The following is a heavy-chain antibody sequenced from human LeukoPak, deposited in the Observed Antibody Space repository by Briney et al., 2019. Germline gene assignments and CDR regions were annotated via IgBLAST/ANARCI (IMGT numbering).Heavy chain of an antibody. J-gene: IGHJ4*02. CDR1: GFTFSSYS. D-gene: IGHD3-10*01. CDR3: ARGSGSYSGTDY. CDR2: ISSSSSYI. Sequence: PGGSLRLSCAASGFTFSSYSINWVRQAPGKGLEWVSSISSSSSYIYYADSVKGRFTISRDNAKNSLYLQMNSLRAEDTAVYYCARGSGSYSGTDYWGQGTLVTVSS. V-gene: IGHV3-21*01.